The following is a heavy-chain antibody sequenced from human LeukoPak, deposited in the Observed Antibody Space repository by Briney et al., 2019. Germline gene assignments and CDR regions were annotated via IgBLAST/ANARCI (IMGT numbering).Heavy chain of an antibody. Sequence: GGSLRLSCAASGFTFDDYAMHWVRQAPGKGLEWVSGISWNSGSIGYADSVKGRFTISRDNAKNSLYLQMNSLRAEDTALYYCAKDMALSHWGQGTLVTVSS. CDR3: AKDMALSH. CDR2: ISWNSGSI. V-gene: IGHV3-9*01. J-gene: IGHJ4*02. CDR1: GFTFDDYA.